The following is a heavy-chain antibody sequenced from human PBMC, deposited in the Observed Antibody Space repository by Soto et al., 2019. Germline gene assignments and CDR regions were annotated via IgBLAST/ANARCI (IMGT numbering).Heavy chain of an antibody. CDR3: ARAADSSSSAAFDI. J-gene: IGHJ3*02. CDR2: ISAYNGNT. CDR1: GYTFTSYG. V-gene: IGHV1-18*01. D-gene: IGHD6-6*01. Sequence: ASVKVSCKASGYTFTSYGISWVRQAPGQGLEWMGWISAYNGNTNYAQKLQGRVTMTTDTSTSTAYMELRSLRSDDTAVYYCARAADSSSSAAFDIWGQGTMVTVSS.